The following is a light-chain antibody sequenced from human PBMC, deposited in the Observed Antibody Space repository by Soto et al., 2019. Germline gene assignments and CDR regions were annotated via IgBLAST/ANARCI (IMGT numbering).Light chain of an antibody. CDR1: QSVTSPF. CDR2: STS. J-gene: IGKJ1*01. V-gene: IGKV3-20*01. Sequence: EIVLTQSPGTLSLSPGERATLSCRASQSVTSPFLAWYQQKPGQPPRPLIYSTSGRATGIPDRFSGSGSGTDFTLTISSLEPEDSAVYYCQQYGSSPRTFGQGTKVEV. CDR3: QQYGSSPRT.